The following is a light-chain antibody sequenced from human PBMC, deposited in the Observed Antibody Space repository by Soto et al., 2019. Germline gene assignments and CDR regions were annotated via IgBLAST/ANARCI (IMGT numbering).Light chain of an antibody. CDR3: QQYASSIT. J-gene: IGKJ4*01. CDR2: GAS. V-gene: IGKV3-20*01. Sequence: VLTQSPGTLSFSPGDSATLSCRASQSVSENYLAWYQQKPGRTPRILIYGASKRATGVPDSFIGSGSGTQFTLTIRRLEPEDFAVYYCQQYASSITFGGGT. CDR1: QSVSENY.